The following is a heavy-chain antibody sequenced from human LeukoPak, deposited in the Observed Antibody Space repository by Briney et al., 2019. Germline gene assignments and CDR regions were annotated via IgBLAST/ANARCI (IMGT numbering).Heavy chain of an antibody. J-gene: IGHJ4*02. Sequence: SETLSLTCAVSGGAISRRGYFWSWIRQHPGKGPEWIGYIYHSGSAYYNPSLKSRVIISVDTSKNQFSLKLSSVTAADTALYYCASNRITVAKFDYWGQGTLVTVSS. CDR3: ASNRITVAKFDY. V-gene: IGHV4-31*11. CDR2: IYHSGSA. D-gene: IGHD6-19*01. CDR1: GGAISRRGYF.